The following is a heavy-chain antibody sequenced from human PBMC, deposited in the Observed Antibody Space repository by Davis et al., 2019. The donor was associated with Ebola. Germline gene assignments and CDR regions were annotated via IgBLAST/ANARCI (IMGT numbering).Heavy chain of an antibody. V-gene: IGHV3-23*01. D-gene: IGHD1-26*01. CDR2: LGTSADT. CDR3: AKDTSNIWFDI. CDR1: GFVFRHYV. J-gene: IGHJ3*02. Sequence: GGSLRLSCAASGFVFRHYVMSWVRQAPGKGLEWVSTLGTSADTYYADSVKGRFTISRDNSKNTLYLQMNGLRVEDTAIYYCAKDTSNIWFDIWGQGTNVTVSS.